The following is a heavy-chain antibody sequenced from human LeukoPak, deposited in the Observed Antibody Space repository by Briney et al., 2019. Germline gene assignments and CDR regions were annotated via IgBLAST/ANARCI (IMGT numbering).Heavy chain of an antibody. CDR3: ARGLPRGYSYGQIWFDP. V-gene: IGHV3-21*01. Sequence: GGSLRLSCAASGFTISSYSMNWVRQAPGKGLEWVLSISSSSSYIYYADSVKGRFTISRDNAKNSLYLQMNSLRAEDTAVYYCARGLPRGYSYGQIWFDPWGQGTLVTVSS. J-gene: IGHJ5*02. D-gene: IGHD5-18*01. CDR1: GFTISSYS. CDR2: ISSSSSYI.